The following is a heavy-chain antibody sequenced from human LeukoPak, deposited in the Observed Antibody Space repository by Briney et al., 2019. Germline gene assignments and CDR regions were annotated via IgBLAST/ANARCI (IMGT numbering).Heavy chain of an antibody. J-gene: IGHJ6*02. CDR3: ARVLSSGWTPYYYYYGMDV. D-gene: IGHD6-19*01. Sequence: SETLSLTCTVSGGSVSSGSYYWSWIRQPPGKGLEWIGYIYYSGSTNYNPSLKSRVTISVDTSKNQFSLKLSSVTAADTAVYYCARVLSSGWTPYYYYYGMDVWGQGTTVTVSS. CDR2: IYYSGST. CDR1: GGSVSSGSYY. V-gene: IGHV4-61*01.